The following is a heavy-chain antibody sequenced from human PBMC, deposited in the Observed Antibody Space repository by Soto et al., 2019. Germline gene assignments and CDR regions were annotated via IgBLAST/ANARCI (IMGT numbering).Heavy chain of an antibody. CDR3: TTDESLRFLEWSPVDY. Sequence: EVQLVESGGGLVKPGGSLRLSCAASGFTFSNAWMNWVRQAPGKGLEWVGRIKSKTDGGTTDYAAPVKGRFTISRDDSKNTLYMQMNSLKTEDTAVYYCTTDESLRFLEWSPVDYWGQGTLVTVSS. CDR2: IKSKTDGGTT. CDR1: GFTFSNAW. V-gene: IGHV3-15*07. D-gene: IGHD3-3*01. J-gene: IGHJ4*02.